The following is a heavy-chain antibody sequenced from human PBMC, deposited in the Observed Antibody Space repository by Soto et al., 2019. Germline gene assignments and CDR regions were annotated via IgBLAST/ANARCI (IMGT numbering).Heavy chain of an antibody. CDR1: GGSFSGYY. J-gene: IGHJ4*02. V-gene: IGHV4-34*01. CDR3: AGVGSGEVRGVITRY. D-gene: IGHD3-10*01. CDR2: INHSGTT. Sequence: QVQLQQWGAGLLKPAETLSLTCAVYGGSFSGYYWSWIRQPPGKGLEWIGEINHSGTTNYNPSLKCRVTIAVDTSKNQSSLQLSSVTAADTAVYYCAGVGSGEVRGVITRYWGQGTLVTVSS.